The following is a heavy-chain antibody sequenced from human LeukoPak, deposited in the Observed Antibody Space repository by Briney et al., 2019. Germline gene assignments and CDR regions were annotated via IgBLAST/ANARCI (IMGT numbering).Heavy chain of an antibody. J-gene: IGHJ5*02. CDR3: ARDPYCSGGSCYSGGWFDP. Sequence: SETLSLTCAVYGGSFSGYYWSWIRQPPGKGLEWIGEINHSGSTNYNPSLKSRVTISVDTSKNQFSLKLGSVTAADTAVYYCARDPYCSGGSCYSGGWFDPWGQGTLVTVSS. CDR1: GGSFSGYY. V-gene: IGHV4-34*01. D-gene: IGHD2-15*01. CDR2: INHSGST.